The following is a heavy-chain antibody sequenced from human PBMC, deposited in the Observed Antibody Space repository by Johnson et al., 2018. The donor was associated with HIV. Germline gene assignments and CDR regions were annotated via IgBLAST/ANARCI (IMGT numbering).Heavy chain of an antibody. CDR3: ARGGDVVWFGEFPGAFDV. D-gene: IGHD3-10*01. J-gene: IGHJ3*01. CDR1: GFTFRDYY. Sequence: VQLVESGGDLVQPGGSLRLSCAASGFTFRDYYMSWIRQAPGKGLEWVAYISSSGSSISYADSVKGRFTISRDNAKNSLYLQMNSLRAEDTAVYYCARGGDVVWFGEFPGAFDVWGQGTMVTVSS. CDR2: ISSSGSSI. V-gene: IGHV3-11*04.